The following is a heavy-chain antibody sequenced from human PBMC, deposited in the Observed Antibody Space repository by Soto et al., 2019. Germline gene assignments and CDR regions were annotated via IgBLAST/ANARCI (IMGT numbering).Heavy chain of an antibody. CDR1: GGSISSGGYS. Sequence: QLQLQESGSGLVKPSQTLSLTCAVSGGSISSGGYSWSWIRQPPGKGLEWIGYIYRSGSTNYNPSLKLRVTISVDRSKNQFSLKLSSVTAADTAVYYCAAGGGLPRYYWGQGTLVTVSS. V-gene: IGHV4-30-2*01. CDR2: IYRSGST. CDR3: AAGGGLPRYY. D-gene: IGHD5-12*01. J-gene: IGHJ4*02.